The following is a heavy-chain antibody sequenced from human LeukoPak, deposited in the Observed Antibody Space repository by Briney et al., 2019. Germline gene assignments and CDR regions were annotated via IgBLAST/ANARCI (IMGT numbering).Heavy chain of an antibody. J-gene: IGHJ4*02. D-gene: IGHD5-18*01. V-gene: IGHV4-30-2*01. CDR3: ARGARGYSYGAHFDY. CDR1: GGSISSGGYS. Sequence: SETLSLTCAVSGGSISSGGYSWSWIRQPPGKGLEWIGYIYHSGSTYYNPSLKSRVTISVDRSKNQFSLKLSSVTAADTAVYYCARGARGYSYGAHFDYWGQGTLVSVSS. CDR2: IYHSGST.